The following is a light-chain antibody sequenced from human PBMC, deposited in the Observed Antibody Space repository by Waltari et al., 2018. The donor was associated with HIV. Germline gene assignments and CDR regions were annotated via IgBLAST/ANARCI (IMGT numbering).Light chain of an antibody. J-gene: IGKJ1*01. CDR1: QGISSS. Sequence: DIQLTQSPSFVSASIGDRVTVTCRASQGISSSLAWYQQKPGKAPKLLIYSASTLQSGVPSRFSGRGSGTEFTLTISGLQAEDFATYFCQQLNNYPRTFGQGTKVEVK. CDR2: SAS. V-gene: IGKV1-9*01. CDR3: QQLNNYPRT.